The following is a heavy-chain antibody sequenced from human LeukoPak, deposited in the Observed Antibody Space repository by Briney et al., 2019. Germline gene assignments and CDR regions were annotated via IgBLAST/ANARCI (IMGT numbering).Heavy chain of an antibody. V-gene: IGHV4-38-2*02. Sequence: PSETLSLTCTVSGYSISTGYYWDWIRQPPGKGLEWIGTFYHGGSTYYNPSLKSRVTISVDKSKNQFSLKLSSVTAADTAVYYCARKNTARVLALDYWGQGTLVTVSS. J-gene: IGHJ4*02. CDR2: FYHGGST. CDR1: GYSISTGYY. D-gene: IGHD5-18*01. CDR3: ARKNTARVLALDY.